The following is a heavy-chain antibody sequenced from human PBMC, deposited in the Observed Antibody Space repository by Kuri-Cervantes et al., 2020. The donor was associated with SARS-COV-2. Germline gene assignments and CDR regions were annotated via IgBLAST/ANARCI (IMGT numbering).Heavy chain of an antibody. CDR1: GATISSSSYY. CDR3: ARHDLTTETTRERGLDY. Sequence: GSLRLSCTVSGATISSSSYYWGWIRQPPGRGLEWIGSIYYSGSTYCNPSLKSRVTIFVDTSKNQFSVKLRSVTAADTAVYYCARHDLTTETTRERGLDYWGQGTLVTVSS. CDR2: IYYSGST. D-gene: IGHD4-17*01. J-gene: IGHJ4*02. V-gene: IGHV4-39*01.